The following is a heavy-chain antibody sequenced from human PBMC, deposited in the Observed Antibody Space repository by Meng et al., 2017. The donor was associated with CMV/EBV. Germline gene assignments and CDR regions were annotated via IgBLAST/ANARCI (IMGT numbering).Heavy chain of an antibody. CDR2: IYHSGST. CDR3: ARVVDTAMARGYFDY. CDR1: GGPISSSNW. Sequence: GSLRLSCAVSGGPISSSNWWSWVRQPPGKGLEWIGEIYHSGSTNYNPSLKSRVTISVDKSKNQFSLKLSSVTAADTAVYYCARVVDTAMARGYFDYWGQGTLVTVSS. V-gene: IGHV4-4*02. J-gene: IGHJ4*02. D-gene: IGHD5-18*01.